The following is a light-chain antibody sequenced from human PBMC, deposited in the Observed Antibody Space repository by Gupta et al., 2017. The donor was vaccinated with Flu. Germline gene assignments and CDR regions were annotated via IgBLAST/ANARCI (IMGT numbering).Light chain of an antibody. J-gene: IGLJ3*02. CDR2: DND. CDR3: GAWNSGLNPSWV. CDR1: SSNIGNNS. V-gene: IGLV1-51*01. Sequence: QSMLTQPPSLSATPGQKITISCSGSSSNIGNNSVSWYQQLPGTAPNLLIYDNDKRPSAISDRFSGSRSGTSATLGITGVQTGDAAHYSRGAWNSGLNPSWVCGEGTMVTV.